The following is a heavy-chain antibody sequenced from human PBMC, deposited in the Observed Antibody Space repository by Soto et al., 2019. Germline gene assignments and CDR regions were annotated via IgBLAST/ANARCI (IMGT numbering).Heavy chain of an antibody. CDR3: ARDRVIVGATTHYYYGMDV. Sequence: SQTLSLTCAISGDSVSSNSAAWNWIRQSPSGGLEWLGRTYYRSRWYNDYAVSVRSRITINPDTSKNQFSLHLNSVTPEDTAVYYCARDRVIVGATTHYYYGMDVWGQGTTVTVSS. V-gene: IGHV6-1*01. CDR1: GDSVSSNSAA. D-gene: IGHD1-26*01. CDR2: TYYRSRWYN. J-gene: IGHJ6*02.